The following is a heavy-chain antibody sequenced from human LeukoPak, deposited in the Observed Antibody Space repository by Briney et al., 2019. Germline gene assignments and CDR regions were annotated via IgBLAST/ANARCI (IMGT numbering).Heavy chain of an antibody. CDR1: GGTFSSYA. Sequence: GASVKVSCKASGGTFSSYAISWARQAPGQGLEWMGGIIPIFGTANYAQKFQGRVTITADESTSTAYMELSSLRSEDTAVYYCARWISGSYFWFDPWGQGTLVTVSS. CDR2: IIPIFGTA. V-gene: IGHV1-69*13. D-gene: IGHD1-26*01. J-gene: IGHJ5*02. CDR3: ARWISGSYFWFDP.